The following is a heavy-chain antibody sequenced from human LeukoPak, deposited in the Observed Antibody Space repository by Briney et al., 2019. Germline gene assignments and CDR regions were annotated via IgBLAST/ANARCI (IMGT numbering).Heavy chain of an antibody. CDR1: GFTFSSYG. CDR2: IRYDGSNK. J-gene: IGHJ4*02. D-gene: IGHD1-26*01. CDR3: ARALSGSYFSLLIY. V-gene: IGHV3-30*02. Sequence: AGGSLRLSCAASGFTFSSYGMHWVRQAPGKGLEWVAFIRYDGSNKYYADSVKGRFTISRDNSKNTLYLQMNSLRAEDTAVYYCARALSGSYFSLLIYWGQGTLVTVSS.